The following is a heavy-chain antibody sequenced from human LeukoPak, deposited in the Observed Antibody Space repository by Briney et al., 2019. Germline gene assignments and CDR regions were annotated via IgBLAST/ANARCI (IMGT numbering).Heavy chain of an antibody. Sequence: PSETLSLTCTVSGDSISPYYWGWIRQPPGKGLEWIGYIYYSGDTTYNPSLKSRVTMSVDASKNQFSLKLSSVTAADTAVYYCARDKQPGDYWGQGALVTVSS. D-gene: IGHD1-1*01. V-gene: IGHV4-59*01. CDR2: IYYSGDT. CDR3: ARDKQPGDY. J-gene: IGHJ4*02. CDR1: GDSISPYY.